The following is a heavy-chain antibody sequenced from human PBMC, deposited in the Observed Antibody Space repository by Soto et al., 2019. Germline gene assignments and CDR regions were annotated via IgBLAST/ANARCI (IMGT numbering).Heavy chain of an antibody. CDR3: ARDGCSSTRCYVGGYYYYYYMDV. V-gene: IGHV1-69*08. D-gene: IGHD2-2*01. J-gene: IGHJ6*03. Sequence: QVQLVQSGAEVKKPGSSVKVSCKASGGTFSSYTISWVRQAPGQGLEWMGRIIPILGIANYAQKFQGRVTITADKSTSTAYMELSSLRYEDTAVYYCARDGCSSTRCYVGGYYYYYYMDVWGKGTTVTVSS. CDR2: IIPILGIA. CDR1: GGTFSSYT.